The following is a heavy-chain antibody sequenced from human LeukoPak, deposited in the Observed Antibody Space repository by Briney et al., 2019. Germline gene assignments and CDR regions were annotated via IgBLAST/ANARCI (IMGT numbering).Heavy chain of an antibody. Sequence: SETLSLTSTVSGGSISSYYWSWIRQPPGKGLEWIGYIYYSGSTKYNPSLKSRVTISVDTSKNQFSLKLSSVTAADTAVYYCARGIYGDFNDYWGQGTLVTVSS. D-gene: IGHD4-17*01. CDR3: ARGIYGDFNDY. J-gene: IGHJ4*01. V-gene: IGHV4-59*01. CDR2: IYYSGST. CDR1: GGSISSYY.